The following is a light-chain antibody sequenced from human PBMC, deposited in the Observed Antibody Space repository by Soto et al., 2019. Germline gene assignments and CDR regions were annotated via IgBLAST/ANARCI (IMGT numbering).Light chain of an antibody. Sequence: QPVLTQPPSASASLGASVKLTCTLSSGHSSYAIAWHQQQPEKGPRYLMKLNSDGSHSKGDGIPDRVSGSSSGAERYLTISSRQSEDEADYYCQTWGTGIRVFGGGTKVTVL. CDR3: QTWGTGIRV. J-gene: IGLJ3*02. V-gene: IGLV4-69*01. CDR1: SGHSSYA. CDR2: LNSDGSH.